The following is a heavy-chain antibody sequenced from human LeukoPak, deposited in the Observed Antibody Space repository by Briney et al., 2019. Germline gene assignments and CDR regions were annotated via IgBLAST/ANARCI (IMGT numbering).Heavy chain of an antibody. V-gene: IGHV4-39*01. D-gene: IGHD3-3*01. CDR3: ARSTIFGVVDAFDI. CDR1: GGSISSSSYY. CDR2: IYYSGST. J-gene: IGHJ3*02. Sequence: SETLSPTCTVSGGSISSSSYYWGWIRQPPGKGLEWIGSIYYSGSTYYNPSLKSRVTISVDTSKNQFSLKLSSVTAADTAVYYCARSTIFGVVDAFDIWGQGTMVTVSS.